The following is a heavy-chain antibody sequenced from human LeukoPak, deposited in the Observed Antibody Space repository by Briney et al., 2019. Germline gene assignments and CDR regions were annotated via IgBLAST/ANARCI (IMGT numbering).Heavy chain of an antibody. CDR3: ARGRKERNPRGAFDI. D-gene: IGHD1-14*01. J-gene: IGHJ3*02. CDR2: IYYSGST. Sequence: PSETLSLTCTVSGGSISSYYWSWIRQPPGKGLEWIGYIYYSGSTDYNPSLKSRVTISVDTSKNQFSLKLSSVTAADTAVYYCARGRKERNPRGAFDIWGQGTMVTVSS. V-gene: IGHV4-59*01. CDR1: GGSISSYY.